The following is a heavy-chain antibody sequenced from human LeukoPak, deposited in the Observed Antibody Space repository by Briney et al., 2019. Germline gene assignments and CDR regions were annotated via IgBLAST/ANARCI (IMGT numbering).Heavy chain of an antibody. Sequence: PGGSLTLSCAASGFTFSGSAMHWVRQASGKGLEWVGRIRSKANSYATAYAASVKGRFTISRDDSKNTAYLQMNSLKTEDTAVYYCTRPPTGYSRGHWGQGTLVTVSS. CDR1: GFTFSGSA. J-gene: IGHJ4*02. CDR3: TRPPTGYSRGH. D-gene: IGHD6-13*01. V-gene: IGHV3-73*01. CDR2: IRSKANSYAT.